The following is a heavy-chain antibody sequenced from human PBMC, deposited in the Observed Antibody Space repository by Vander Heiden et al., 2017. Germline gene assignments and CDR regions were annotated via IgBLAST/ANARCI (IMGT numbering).Heavy chain of an antibody. CDR2: IKTRSDGGST. D-gene: IGHD3-10*01. CDR1: GFTFSNAR. CDR3: TTNAGGYGTDV. V-gene: IGHV3-15*01. Sequence: EVQLVESGGGLVKPGGSLRLSCAASGFTFSNARMSWVRQAPGKGLEWVGRIKTRSDGGSTDYAAPVKGRFTISRDDSENTLYLQMNSLRTEDTAVYYCTTNAGGYGTDVWGQGITVTVSS. J-gene: IGHJ6*02.